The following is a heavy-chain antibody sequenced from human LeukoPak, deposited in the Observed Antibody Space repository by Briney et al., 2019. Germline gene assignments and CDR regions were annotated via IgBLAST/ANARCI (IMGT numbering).Heavy chain of an antibody. J-gene: IGHJ4*02. CDR1: GFTFSSYS. CDR2: ISSSSSYI. D-gene: IGHD5-24*01. CDR3: AREGAEMDEIDY. Sequence: GGSLRLSCAASGFTFSSYSMNWVRQAPGKGLEWVSSISSSSSYIYYADSVKGRFTISRDNAKNSLYLQMNSLRAEDTAVYYCAREGAEMDEIDYWGQGTLVTVSS. V-gene: IGHV3-21*01.